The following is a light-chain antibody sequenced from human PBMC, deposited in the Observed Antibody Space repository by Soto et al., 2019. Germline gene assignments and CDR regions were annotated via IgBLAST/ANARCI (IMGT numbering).Light chain of an antibody. CDR3: VSYCSNYAPR. Sequence: QSVLTQPRSLSGSPGQSVTISCTGTSSDVGGYNYVSWYQQHPGKAPKLMIYDVSKRPAGGPDRFSGSKSGNTASLTISGLQAEDEADYYCVSYCSNYAPRFCGGTKVTVL. J-gene: IGLJ2*01. CDR2: DVS. CDR1: SSDVGGYNY. V-gene: IGLV2-11*01.